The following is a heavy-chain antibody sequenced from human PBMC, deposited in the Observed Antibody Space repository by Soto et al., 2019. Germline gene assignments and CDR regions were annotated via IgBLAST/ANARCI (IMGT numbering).Heavy chain of an antibody. J-gene: IGHJ5*02. D-gene: IGHD3-9*01. V-gene: IGHV3-21*01. CDR2: ISSSSSYI. Sequence: GGPLRLSCAASGFTFSSYSMNWVRQAPGKGLEWVSSISSSSSYIYYADSVKGRFTISRDNAKNSLYLQMNSLRAEDTAVYYCAREIDYNWFDPWGQGTLVTVSS. CDR1: GFTFSSYS. CDR3: AREIDYNWFDP.